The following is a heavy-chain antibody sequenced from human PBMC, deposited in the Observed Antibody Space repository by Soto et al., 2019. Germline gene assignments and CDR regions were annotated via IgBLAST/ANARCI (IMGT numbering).Heavy chain of an antibody. Sequence: KPSETLSLTCTVSGGSISSSSYYWGWIRQPPGKGLEWIGSIYYSGSTYYNPSLKSRVTISVDTSKNQFSLKLSSVTAADTAVYYCARHPFGDFWSGSQNWFDPWGQGTLVTVSS. CDR2: IYYSGST. V-gene: IGHV4-39*01. CDR3: ARHPFGDFWSGSQNWFDP. J-gene: IGHJ5*02. D-gene: IGHD3-3*01. CDR1: GGSISSSSYY.